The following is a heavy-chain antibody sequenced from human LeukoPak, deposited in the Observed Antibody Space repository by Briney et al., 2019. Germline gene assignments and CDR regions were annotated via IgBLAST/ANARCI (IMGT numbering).Heavy chain of an antibody. CDR3: ARVGYDFWSGSHYYYYYMDV. CDR2: INYSGST. J-gene: IGHJ6*03. V-gene: IGHV4-59*01. D-gene: IGHD3-3*01. Sequence: SETLSLTCTVSGGSISSYYWSWIRQPPGMGLEWIGYINYSGSTNYNPSLKSRVTISVDTSKNQFSLKLSSVTAADTAVYYCARVGYDFWSGSHYYYYYMDVWGRDHGHRLL. CDR1: GGSISSYY.